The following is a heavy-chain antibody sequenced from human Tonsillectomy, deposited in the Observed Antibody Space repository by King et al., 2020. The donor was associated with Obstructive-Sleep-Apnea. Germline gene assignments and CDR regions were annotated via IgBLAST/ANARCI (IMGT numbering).Heavy chain of an antibody. Sequence: VQLVESGGGLVQPGGSLRLSCAASGFTFSSYWMSWVRQAPGKGLEWVANIKQDGSEKYYVDSVKGRFTISRDNAKNSLYLQMNSLRAEDTAVYYCARDRDIVVVVAATKNWYFDLWGRGTLAT. V-gene: IGHV3-7*03. CDR3: ARDRDIVVVVAATKNWYFDL. CDR1: GFTFSSYW. CDR2: IKQDGSEK. D-gene: IGHD2-15*01. J-gene: IGHJ2*01.